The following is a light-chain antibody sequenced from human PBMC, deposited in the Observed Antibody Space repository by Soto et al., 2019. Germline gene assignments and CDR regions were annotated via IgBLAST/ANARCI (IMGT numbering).Light chain of an antibody. J-gene: IGLJ2*01. CDR1: SSDIGSYNY. CDR2: EVS. CDR3: SSFTSRAGV. Sequence: QSALTQPASVSGSPGQSITISCTGTSSDIGSYNYVSWYQQHPGKAPKLMIFEVSNRPSGVSHRFSGSKSGNTASLTISGLQAEDEADYYCSSFTSRAGVFGGGTKLTVL. V-gene: IGLV2-14*01.